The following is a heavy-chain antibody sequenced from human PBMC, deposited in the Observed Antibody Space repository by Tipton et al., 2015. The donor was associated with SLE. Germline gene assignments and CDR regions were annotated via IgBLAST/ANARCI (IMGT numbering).Heavy chain of an antibody. D-gene: IGHD3-10*01. CDR3: ARGEVLLWFDEGNYYYYYMDV. V-gene: IGHV1-69*06. Sequence: QSGAEVKKPGSSVKVSCKASGGTFSSYAISWVRQAPGQGLEWMGGIIPIFGTANYAQKFQGRVTITADKSTSTAYMELSSLRSEDTAVYYCARGEVLLWFDEGNYYYYYMDVWGKGTTVTVSS. CDR2: IIPIFGTA. CDR1: GGTFSSYA. J-gene: IGHJ6*03.